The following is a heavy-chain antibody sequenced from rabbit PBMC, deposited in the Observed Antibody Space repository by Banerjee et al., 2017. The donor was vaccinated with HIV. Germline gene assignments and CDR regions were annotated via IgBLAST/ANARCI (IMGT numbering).Heavy chain of an antibody. CDR1: GFSFSRSNY. Sequence: QEQLEESGGDLVKPEGSLTLTCTASGFSFSRSNYMSWVRQAPGKGLEWIGCIYTGSSGTTSYASWAKGRFTISKTSSTTVTLQMTSLTAADTATYFCARTYGSTTVAFGLNLWGPGTLVT. J-gene: IGHJ4*01. D-gene: IGHD5-1*01. CDR3: ARTYGSTTVAFGLNL. V-gene: IGHV1S45*01. CDR2: IYTGSSGTT.